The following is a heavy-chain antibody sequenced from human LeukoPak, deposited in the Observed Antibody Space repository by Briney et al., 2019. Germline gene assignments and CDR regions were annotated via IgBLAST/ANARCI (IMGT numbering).Heavy chain of an antibody. CDR3: AREWDYYDSWGFDY. CDR2: LYTGGTT. V-gene: IGHV3-66*01. CDR1: GFTVSTNY. Sequence: PGGSLRLSCAASGFTVSTNYMTWVRQAPGKGLEWVSVLYTGGTTYYADSVKGRFTISRDNAKNTLYLQMNSLRAEDTAVYYCAREWDYYDSWGFDYWGQGTLVTVSS. J-gene: IGHJ4*02. D-gene: IGHD3-22*01.